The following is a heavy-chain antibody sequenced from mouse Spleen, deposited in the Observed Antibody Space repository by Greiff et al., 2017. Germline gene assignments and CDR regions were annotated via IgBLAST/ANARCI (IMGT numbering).Heavy chain of an antibody. V-gene: IGHV1-55*01. D-gene: IGHD2-1*01. CDR1: GYTFTSYW. Sequence: VQLQQPGAELVKPGASVKMSCKASGYTFTSYWITWVKQRPGQGLEWIGDIYPGSGSTNYNEKFKSKATLTVDKSSSTAYMQLSSLTSEDSAVYYCARIYYGNYDYAMDYWGQGTSVTVSS. J-gene: IGHJ4*01. CDR2: IYPGSGST. CDR3: ARIYYGNYDYAMDY.